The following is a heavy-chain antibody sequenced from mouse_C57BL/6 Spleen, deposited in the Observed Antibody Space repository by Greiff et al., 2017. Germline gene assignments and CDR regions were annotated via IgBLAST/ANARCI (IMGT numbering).Heavy chain of an antibody. Sequence: QVQLQQSGTELVKPGASVKLSCKASGYTFTSYWMHWVKQRPGQGLEWIGNINPSNGGTNYNEKFKSKATLTVDKSSSTAYMQLSSLTSEDSAVYYCARSPHYYGSSNYYAMDYWGQGTSVTVSS. V-gene: IGHV1-53*01. CDR3: ARSPHYYGSSNYYAMDY. CDR1: GYTFTSYW. J-gene: IGHJ4*01. CDR2: INPSNGGT. D-gene: IGHD1-1*01.